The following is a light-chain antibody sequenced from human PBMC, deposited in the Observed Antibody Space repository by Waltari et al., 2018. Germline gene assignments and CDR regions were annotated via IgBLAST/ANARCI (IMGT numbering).Light chain of an antibody. V-gene: IGLV2-14*03. CDR1: SSDVGGSNY. Sequence: QSALTQPASVSGSPGQSITISCTGTSSDVGGSNYVSWYQQHPGKVPKLMIYDVSNRPSGVSNRFSGSKSGNTASLTISGLQAEDEADYYCSSYTSSSTRVFGGGTKLTDL. J-gene: IGLJ3*02. CDR2: DVS. CDR3: SSYTSSSTRV.